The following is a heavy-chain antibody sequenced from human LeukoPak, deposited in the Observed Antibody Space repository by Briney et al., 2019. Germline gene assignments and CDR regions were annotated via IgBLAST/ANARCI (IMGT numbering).Heavy chain of an antibody. V-gene: IGHV4-4*02. CDR1: GGSISSSNW. Sequence: TPSETLSLTCAVSGGSISSSNWWSWVRQPPGKGLEWIGEIYHGGSTNYNPSLKSRVTISVDKSKNQFSLKLSSVTAADTAVYYCARDLGYSSGSDYWGQGTLVTVSS. D-gene: IGHD6-19*01. CDR2: IYHGGST. CDR3: ARDLGYSSGSDY. J-gene: IGHJ4*02.